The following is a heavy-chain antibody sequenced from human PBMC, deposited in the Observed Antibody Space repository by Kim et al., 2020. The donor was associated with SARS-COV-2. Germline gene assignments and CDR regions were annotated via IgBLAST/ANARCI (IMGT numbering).Heavy chain of an antibody. V-gene: IGHV1-69*13. CDR3: ARDPSITSGSSPGNWYFDL. J-gene: IGHJ2*01. CDR2: IIPIFGTA. CDR1: GGTFSSYA. Sequence: SVKVSCKASGGTFSSYAISWVRQAPGQGLEWMGGIIPIFGTANYAQKFQGRVTITADESTSTAYMELSSLRSEDTAVYYCARDPSITSGSSPGNWYFDLWGRGTLVTVSS. D-gene: IGHD3-10*01.